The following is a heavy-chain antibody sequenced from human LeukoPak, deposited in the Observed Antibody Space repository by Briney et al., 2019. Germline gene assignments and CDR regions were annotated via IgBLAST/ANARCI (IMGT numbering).Heavy chain of an antibody. CDR1: GYRFTNYW. D-gene: IGHD6-13*01. Sequence: GESLKISCEGSGYRFTNYWIGWVRQMPGKGLEWMGIIYPGDSDTRYSPSFQGQVTISADKSISTAYLQWSSLQASDTAMYYCARMLAATGSGFDYWGQGTLVTVSS. CDR3: ARMLAATGSGFDY. V-gene: IGHV5-51*01. J-gene: IGHJ4*02. CDR2: IYPGDSDT.